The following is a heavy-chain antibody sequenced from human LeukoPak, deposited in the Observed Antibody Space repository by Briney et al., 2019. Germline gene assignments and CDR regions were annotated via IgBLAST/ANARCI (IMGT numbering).Heavy chain of an antibody. CDR1: GGTFSSYA. V-gene: IGHV1-69*04. J-gene: IGHJ4*02. CDR3: AREDFEYSSSSGIFDY. CDR2: IIPIFGIA. Sequence: SVKVSCKASGGTFSSYAISWARQAPGQGLEWMGRIIPIFGIANYAQKFQGRVTITADKSTSTAYMELSSLRSEDTAVYYCAREDFEYSSSSGIFDYWGQGTLVTVSS. D-gene: IGHD6-6*01.